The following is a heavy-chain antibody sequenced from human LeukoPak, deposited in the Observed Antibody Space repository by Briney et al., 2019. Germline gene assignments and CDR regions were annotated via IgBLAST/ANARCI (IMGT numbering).Heavy chain of an antibody. Sequence: GGSLRLSCEASGFTLSNRWMTWVRQAPGKGLEWVATITRGGSEKFYVDSVKGRFTISGDNAKNSLYLQMNSLRAEDTAVYYCARDPFEHWGQGTLVTVSS. V-gene: IGHV3-7*01. CDR1: GFTLSNRW. J-gene: IGHJ1*01. CDR3: ARDPFEH. CDR2: ITRGGSEK.